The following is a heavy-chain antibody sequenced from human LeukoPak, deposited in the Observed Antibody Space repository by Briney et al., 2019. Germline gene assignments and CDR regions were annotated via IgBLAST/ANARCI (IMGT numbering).Heavy chain of an antibody. CDR3: ARGAVAGTYFQH. CDR1: GFTFSSYS. Sequence: GGSLRLSCAASGFTFSSYSMNWVRQAPGKGLGWVSYISSSSSTICYADSVKGRFTISRDNAKNSLYLQMNSLRAEDTAVYYCARGAVAGTYFQHWGQGTLVTVSS. D-gene: IGHD6-19*01. J-gene: IGHJ1*01. V-gene: IGHV3-48*04. CDR2: ISSSSSTI.